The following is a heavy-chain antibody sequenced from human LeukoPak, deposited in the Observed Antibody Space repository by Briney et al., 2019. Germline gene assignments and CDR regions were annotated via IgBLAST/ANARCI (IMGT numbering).Heavy chain of an antibody. V-gene: IGHV4-39*07. CDR2: IYYSGST. CDR3: ARNGRGSQGTPRFDP. CDR1: GGPFSDYY. Sequence: PSETLSLTCAVSGGPFSDYYWGWIRQPPGKGLEWIGSIYYSGSTYYNPSLKSRVTISVDTSKNQFSLKLSSVTAADTAVYYCARNGRGSQGTPRFDPWGQGTLVTVSS. J-gene: IGHJ5*02. D-gene: IGHD5-12*01.